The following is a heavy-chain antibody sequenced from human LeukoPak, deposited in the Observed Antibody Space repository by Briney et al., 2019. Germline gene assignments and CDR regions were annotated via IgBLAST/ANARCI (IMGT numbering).Heavy chain of an antibody. J-gene: IGHJ4*02. Sequence: TGGSLRLSCAASGFTFRTYSIHWVRQAPGKGREWVTVVSADGRTQLYSDSVKGRFTISRDNSLNTLHLQMNSLRTEDTAVYYCAREFGHNRWYFDYWGQGALVTVSS. CDR3: AREFGHNRWYFDY. CDR1: GFTFRTYS. D-gene: IGHD5-24*01. V-gene: IGHV3-30*03. CDR2: VSADGRTQ.